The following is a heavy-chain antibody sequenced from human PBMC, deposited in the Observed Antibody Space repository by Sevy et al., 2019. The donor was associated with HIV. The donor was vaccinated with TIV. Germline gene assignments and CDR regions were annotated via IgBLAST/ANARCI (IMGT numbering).Heavy chain of an antibody. CDR1: GYSFTELS. J-gene: IGHJ4*02. D-gene: IGHD3-10*01. CDR3: ATAAYGAGIYGYFDY. Sequence: ASVKVSCKVSGYSFTELSMHWVRQAPGKGVEWMGGFDPEEGKTISAQKLQGRLTMTEDTSTDTAYMELSSLRSEDTAVYYCATAAYGAGIYGYFDYWGQGSLVTVSS. CDR2: FDPEEGKT. V-gene: IGHV1-24*01.